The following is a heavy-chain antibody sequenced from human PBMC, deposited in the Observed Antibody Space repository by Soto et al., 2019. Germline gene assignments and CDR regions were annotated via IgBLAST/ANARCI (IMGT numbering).Heavy chain of an antibody. CDR2: INHSGST. J-gene: IGHJ4*02. Sequence: SETLSLTCAVYGGSFSGYYWSWIRRPPGKGLEWIGEINHSGSTNYNPSLKSRVTISVDTSKNQFSLKLSSVTAADTAVYYCARLGTMIVSSYWGQGXLVTVSS. CDR1: GGSFSGYY. CDR3: ARLGTMIVSSY. V-gene: IGHV4-34*01. D-gene: IGHD3-22*01.